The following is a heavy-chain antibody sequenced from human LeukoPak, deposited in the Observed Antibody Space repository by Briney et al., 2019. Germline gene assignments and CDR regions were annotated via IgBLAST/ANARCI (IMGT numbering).Heavy chain of an antibody. Sequence: GGSLRLSRAASGFTFSSYAMHWVRQAPGKGLEWVAVISYDGSNKYYADSVKGRFTISRDNSKNTLYLQMNSLRAEDTAVYYCARDYYYYDSSGYSDWGQGTLVTVSS. CDR2: ISYDGSNK. CDR1: GFTFSSYA. CDR3: ARDYYYYDSSGYSD. D-gene: IGHD3-22*01. V-gene: IGHV3-30*04. J-gene: IGHJ4*02.